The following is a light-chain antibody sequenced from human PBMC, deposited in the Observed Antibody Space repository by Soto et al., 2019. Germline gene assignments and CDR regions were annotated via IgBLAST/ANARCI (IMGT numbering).Light chain of an antibody. Sequence: DLQMTQSPSSLSASVGDRVTITCRASQGISNYLAWYQQKPGRVPVLLIYAASTLQSGVPSRFSGSGSGTDFTLTISSLQPEDVATYYCQKYNSAPPEWTFGQGTKVDIK. CDR3: QKYNSAPPEWT. J-gene: IGKJ1*01. CDR2: AAS. CDR1: QGISNY. V-gene: IGKV1-27*01.